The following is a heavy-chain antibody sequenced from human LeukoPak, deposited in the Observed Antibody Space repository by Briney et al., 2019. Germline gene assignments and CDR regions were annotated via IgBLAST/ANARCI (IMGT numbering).Heavy chain of an antibody. V-gene: IGHV3-30*03. J-gene: IGHJ2*01. CDR1: GFNFSTYG. CDR2: LSYDGITK. D-gene: IGHD7-27*01. CDR3: ARERWGIREYWYFDL. Sequence: GGSLRLSCVASGFNFSTYGIHWVRQAPGKGLEWVTFLSYDGITKYYVDSVRGRFTISRDNAKNALYLQMNSLRAEDTAVYYCARERWGIREYWYFDLWGRGTLVTVSS.